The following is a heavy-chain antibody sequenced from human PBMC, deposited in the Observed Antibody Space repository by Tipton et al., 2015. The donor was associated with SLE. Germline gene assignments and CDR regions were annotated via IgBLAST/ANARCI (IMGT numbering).Heavy chain of an antibody. CDR2: ISVSGDST. Sequence: SLRLSCAASGFTFSRYNINWVRQAPGKGLEWVSGISVSGDSTYYADSVKGRFTISRDNFKNTLNLQMNSLRAEETAVYFCAKGRDCSGTTCSYPNYYAMDAWGQGTTVTVSS. J-gene: IGHJ6*02. D-gene: IGHD2-2*01. CDR3: AKGRDCSGTTCSYPNYYAMDA. V-gene: IGHV3-23*01. CDR1: GFTFSRYN.